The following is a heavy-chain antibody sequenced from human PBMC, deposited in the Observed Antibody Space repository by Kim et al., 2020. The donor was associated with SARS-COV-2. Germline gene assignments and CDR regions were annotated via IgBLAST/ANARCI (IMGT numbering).Heavy chain of an antibody. D-gene: IGHD2-8*02. CDR2: INHSGST. CDR1: GGSFSGYY. J-gene: IGHJ5*02. Sequence: SETLSLTCAVYGGSFSGYYWSWIRQPPGKGLEWIGEINHSGSTNYNPSLKSRVTISVDTSKNQFSLKLSSVTAADTAVYYCARKDGIPWLVVYATRGWFDPWGQGTLVTVSS. V-gene: IGHV4-34*01. CDR3: ARKDGIPWLVVYATRGWFDP.